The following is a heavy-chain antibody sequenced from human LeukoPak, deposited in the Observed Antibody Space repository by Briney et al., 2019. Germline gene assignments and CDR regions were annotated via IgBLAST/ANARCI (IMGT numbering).Heavy chain of an antibody. D-gene: IGHD2-21*02. V-gene: IGHV1-2*02. CDR3: AREGSYCVGGDCYSFDF. Sequence: ASVRVSCKASGYKFILHYLQWVRQAPGLGPEWMGWMHGGNGNTRYAEKFEGRVTMTRDTSTSTAYMDLSSLTSDDTAVYYCAREGSYCVGGDCYSFDFWGQGTLVTVSS. CDR2: MHGGNGNT. J-gene: IGHJ4*02. CDR1: GYKFILHY.